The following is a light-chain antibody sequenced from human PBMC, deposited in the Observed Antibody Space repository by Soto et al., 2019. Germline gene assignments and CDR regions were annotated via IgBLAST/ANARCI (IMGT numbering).Light chain of an antibody. CDR1: SGHSSNA. Sequence: QLVLTQSPSASASLGSSVKITCTLSSGHSSNAIAWHQQQPEKGPRYLMKLNSDGSHTKGDGIPDRFSGSSSGAERYLTISSLQSEDEADYYCQTWGTDIVVFGGGTQLTVL. J-gene: IGLJ2*01. V-gene: IGLV4-69*01. CDR2: LNSDGSH. CDR3: QTWGTDIVV.